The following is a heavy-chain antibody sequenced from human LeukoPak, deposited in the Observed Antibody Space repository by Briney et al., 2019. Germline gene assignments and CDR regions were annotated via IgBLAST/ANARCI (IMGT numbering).Heavy chain of an antibody. J-gene: IGHJ4*02. CDR3: AKESPYGSGSRNYYFHY. CDR1: GFTFSSYA. V-gene: IGHV3-23*01. D-gene: IGHD3-10*01. Sequence: GSLRLSCVASGFTFSSYAMSWVRQAPGKGLEWVSVISGSGGSTYHADSVKGRFTISRDNSKNTLYLQMNSLRPEDTAIYYCAKESPYGSGSRNYYFHYWGQGTLVTVSS. CDR2: ISGSGGST.